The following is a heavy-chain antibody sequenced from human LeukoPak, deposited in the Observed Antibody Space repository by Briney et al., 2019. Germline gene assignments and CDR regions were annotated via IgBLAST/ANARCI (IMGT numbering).Heavy chain of an antibody. D-gene: IGHD6-19*01. V-gene: IGHV3-7*03. Sequence: PGGSLRLSCAASGFTFSSYWMSWVRQAPGKGLEWVANIKQDGSEKYYVDSVKGRFTISRDNAKNSLYLQMNSLRAEDTAVYYCARGGNTIAVATFDYWGQGTLVTVSS. J-gene: IGHJ4*02. CDR2: IKQDGSEK. CDR3: ARGGNTIAVATFDY. CDR1: GFTFSSYW.